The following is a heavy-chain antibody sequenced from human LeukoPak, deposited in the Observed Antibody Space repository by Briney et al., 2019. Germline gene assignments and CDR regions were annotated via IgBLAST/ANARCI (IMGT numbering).Heavy chain of an antibody. J-gene: IGHJ4*02. CDR3: ARDRPTGASRLFVVQ. V-gene: IGHV3-21*01. CDR1: GFTFSSYS. CDR2: MSSGSRYI. D-gene: IGHD3-3*01. Sequence: PGGSLRLSCAASGFTFSSYSMTWVRQAPGKGLEWVSSMSSGSRYIYYADSVRGRFTISRDNAKNSLYLQMNSLRAEDTAVYYCARDRPTGASRLFVVQWGQGTLVTVSS.